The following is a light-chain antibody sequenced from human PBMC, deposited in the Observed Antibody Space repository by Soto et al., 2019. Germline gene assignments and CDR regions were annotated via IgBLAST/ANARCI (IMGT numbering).Light chain of an antibody. Sequence: EIVLAQSPGTLSLSPGERATLSCRASQSVTNSFLAWYQQKPGQAPRLLIYGASRRATSIPDSFTGSGSGTDFTLTISRLEPEDFAVYYCHQYVSSPWAFGQGTEVEI. CDR2: GAS. CDR3: HQYVSSPWA. V-gene: IGKV3-20*01. CDR1: QSVTNSF. J-gene: IGKJ1*01.